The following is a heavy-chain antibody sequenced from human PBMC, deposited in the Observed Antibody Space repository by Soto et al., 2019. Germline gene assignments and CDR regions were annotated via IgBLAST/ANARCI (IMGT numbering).Heavy chain of an antibody. V-gene: IGHV6-1*01. CDR1: GDSVSSNSAA. Sequence: SPTISLTCAISGDSVSSNSAAWNWIRQSPSRGLEWLGRTYYRSKWYNDYAVSVKSRITINPDTSKNQFSLQLNSVTPEDTAVYYCSIVVAVPGPYYSHFCGPGPLLTVSS. D-gene: IGHD6-19*01. CDR2: TYYRSKWYN. CDR3: SIVVAVPGPYYSHF. J-gene: IGHJ4*02.